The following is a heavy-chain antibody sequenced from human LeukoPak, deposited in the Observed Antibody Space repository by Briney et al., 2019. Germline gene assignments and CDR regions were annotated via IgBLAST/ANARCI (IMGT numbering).Heavy chain of an antibody. CDR2: IYTSGST. D-gene: IGHD2-2*01. J-gene: IGHJ4*02. Sequence: SETPSLTCTVSGGSINIYYWSWIRQPAGKGLEWIGRIYTSGSTNYNPSLKSRVTMSVDTSKNQFSLKLSSVTAADTAVYYCARGGSSTSDYWGQGTLVTVSS. V-gene: IGHV4-4*07. CDR3: ARGGSSTSDY. CDR1: GGSINIYY.